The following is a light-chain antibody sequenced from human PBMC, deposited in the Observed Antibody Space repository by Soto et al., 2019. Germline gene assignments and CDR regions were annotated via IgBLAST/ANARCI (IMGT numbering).Light chain of an antibody. J-gene: IGLJ1*01. CDR1: DRDIGLYDY. CDR3: SSLRDVNTFV. Sequence: QSVLTQPASLSGSPGQSISISCIGTDRDIGLYDYVSWYQQYPGKTPQLLIYDIDHRPPGISLRFSGSKSGNTAALSISGLQADDEADYYCSSLRDVNTFVFGTGTKVTVL. V-gene: IGLV2-14*03. CDR2: DID.